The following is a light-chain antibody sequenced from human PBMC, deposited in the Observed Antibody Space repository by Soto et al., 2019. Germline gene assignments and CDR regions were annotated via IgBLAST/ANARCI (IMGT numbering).Light chain of an antibody. CDR2: DAS. CDR3: QQYNSYSRT. Sequence: DIQMTQSPSTLSASVGDRVTITCRASQSISSWLAWYQQKPGKAPKLLLYDASILESGVPSRFSGSGSGTEFSHTSSSLQPDDFATYYGQQYNSYSRTFGQGTKVEI. V-gene: IGKV1-5*01. CDR1: QSISSW. J-gene: IGKJ1*01.